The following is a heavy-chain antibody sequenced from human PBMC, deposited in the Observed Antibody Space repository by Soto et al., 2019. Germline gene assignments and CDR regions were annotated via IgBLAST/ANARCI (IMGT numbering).Heavy chain of an antibody. Sequence: SETLSLTCTVSGGSISSYYWNWIRQPPGKGLEWIGYIYYSGSTNYNPSLKSRVTISVDTSKNQFSLKLSSVTAADTAVYYCARLITTGYSYAYYYYGMDVWGQGTTVTVSS. D-gene: IGHD5-18*01. CDR3: ARLITTGYSYAYYYYGMDV. J-gene: IGHJ6*02. CDR2: IYYSGST. V-gene: IGHV4-59*01. CDR1: GGSISSYY.